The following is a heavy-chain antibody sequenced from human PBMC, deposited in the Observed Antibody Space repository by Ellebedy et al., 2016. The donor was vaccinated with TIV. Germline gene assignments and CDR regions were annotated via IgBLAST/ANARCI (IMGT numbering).Heavy chain of an antibody. V-gene: IGHV1-46*04. CDR2: INPSSGST. CDR3: ARALGYSYGPDAFDI. D-gene: IGHD5-18*01. CDR1: GYTISNYF. Sequence: AASVKVSCKASGYTISNYFVHWVRQAPGQGLEWMGIINPSSGSTTYAQKLQGRLTMTRDTSTSTVYMELSSLRSEDTAVYYCARALGYSYGPDAFDIWGQGTMVTVSS. J-gene: IGHJ3*02.